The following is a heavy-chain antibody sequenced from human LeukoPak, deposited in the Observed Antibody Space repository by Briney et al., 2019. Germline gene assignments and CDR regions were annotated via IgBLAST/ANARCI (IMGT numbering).Heavy chain of an antibody. Sequence: GASVKVSCKASGYTFTGYYMSWVRQAPGQGLEWMGWINPNSGGTNYAQKFQGRVTMTRDTSISTAYMELSRLRSDDTAVYYCASGKQQLVKRSPLAYWGQGTLVTVSS. CDR3: ASGKQQLVKRSPLAY. J-gene: IGHJ4*02. CDR1: GYTFTGYY. CDR2: INPNSGGT. V-gene: IGHV1-2*02. D-gene: IGHD6-13*01.